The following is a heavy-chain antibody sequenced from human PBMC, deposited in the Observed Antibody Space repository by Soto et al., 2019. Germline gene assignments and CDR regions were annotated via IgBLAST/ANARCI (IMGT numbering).Heavy chain of an antibody. CDR1: GFTFRSFT. J-gene: IGHJ5*02. CDR3: TRDASRDSSARGWFDP. CDR2: ISSNSAYI. V-gene: IGHV3-21*01. Sequence: PGGSLRLSCAASGFTFRSFTVNWVRQAPGKGLEWVSTISSNSAYIYYPDALRGRFTISRDNAKNSLHLQMNSLRAEDTAVYYCTRDASRDSSARGWFDPWGPGTLVTVSS. D-gene: IGHD6-13*01.